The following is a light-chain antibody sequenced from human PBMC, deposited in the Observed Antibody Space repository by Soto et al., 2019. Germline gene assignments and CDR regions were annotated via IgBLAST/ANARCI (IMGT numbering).Light chain of an antibody. CDR2: GAS. Sequence: VLTQAPGTLSLSPGERATLSCRASQSLSSSFLAWYQKKPGLAPRLLLYGASNRATGIPDRFSGSGSGTDFTLSVNRLEPEAVAVYFCLQYASPLYTFGQGTKLEIK. J-gene: IGKJ2*01. V-gene: IGKV3-20*01. CDR1: QSLSSSF. CDR3: LQYASPLYT.